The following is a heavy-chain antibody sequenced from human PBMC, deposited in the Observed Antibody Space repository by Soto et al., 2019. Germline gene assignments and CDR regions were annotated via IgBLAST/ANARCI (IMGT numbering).Heavy chain of an antibody. Sequence: GGSLRLSCAASGFIFTDYAMTWVRQAPGKGLEWVSGLSGSGGDTYYADSVKGRFTVSRDNSRNTLYLQMNSLRAEDTAVYYSANDFLQDWVLHYYYGMDVWGQGTMVTVS. CDR3: ANDFLQDWVLHYYYGMDV. J-gene: IGHJ6*02. CDR2: LSGSGGDT. CDR1: GFIFTDYA. D-gene: IGHD1-26*01. V-gene: IGHV3-23*01.